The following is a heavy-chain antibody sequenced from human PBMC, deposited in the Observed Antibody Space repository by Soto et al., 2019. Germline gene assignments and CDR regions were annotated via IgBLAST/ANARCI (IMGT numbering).Heavy chain of an antibody. CDR1: GGSISNYY. J-gene: IGHJ5*02. Sequence: PSETLSLTCSVSGGSISNYYRSWIRQPAGKGLEWIGRIYNSGSPNYNPSLKSRVTMSVDSSKNQFSLNLRSVTAADKAVYFCARYYNNCLDPWGQGTLVTVSS. CDR3: ARYYNNCLDP. V-gene: IGHV4-4*07. CDR2: IYNSGSP. D-gene: IGHD4-4*01.